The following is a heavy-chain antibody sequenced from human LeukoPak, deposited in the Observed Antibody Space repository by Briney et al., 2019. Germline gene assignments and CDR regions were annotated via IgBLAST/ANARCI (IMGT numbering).Heavy chain of an antibody. CDR3: ARDSKYDSSGHAP. V-gene: IGHV4-39*07. Sequence: SETLSLTCTVSGGSITSSNYYWAWIRQPPGKGLEWIGSIHYSGSAYYGPTLRSRVTISVDTSKNQFSLKVSAVTAADTAVYYCARDSKYDSSGHAPWGQGTQVTVSS. CDR1: GGSITSSNYY. D-gene: IGHD3-22*01. J-gene: IGHJ5*02. CDR2: IHYSGSA.